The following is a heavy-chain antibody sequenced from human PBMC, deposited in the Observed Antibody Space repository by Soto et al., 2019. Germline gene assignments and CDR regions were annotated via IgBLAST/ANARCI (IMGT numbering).Heavy chain of an antibody. D-gene: IGHD3-10*01. CDR1: GGSISSYY. CDR3: ARTTSLGLWPFDY. Sequence: PSETLSLTCTVSGGSISSYYWGWIRQPPGKGLEWIGYIYYSGSTNYNPSLKSRVTISVDTSKNQFSLKLSSVTAADTAVYYCARTTSLGLWPFDYWGQGTLVTVSS. J-gene: IGHJ4*02. V-gene: IGHV4-59*01. CDR2: IYYSGST.